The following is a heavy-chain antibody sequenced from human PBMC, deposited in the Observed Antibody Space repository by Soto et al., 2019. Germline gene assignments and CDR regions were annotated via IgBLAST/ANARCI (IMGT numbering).Heavy chain of an antibody. CDR3: ARDPIPDYGGNSYRPLGSWFDP. CDR2: IYYSGST. Sequence: QVQLQESGPGLVKPSETLSLTCTVSGGSISSYYWSWIRQPPGKGLEWIGYIYYSGSTNYNPSLKSRVTISVDTSKNQFSLKLSSVTAADTAVYYCARDPIPDYGGNSYRPLGSWFDPWGQGTLVTVSS. J-gene: IGHJ5*02. CDR1: GGSISSYY. D-gene: IGHD4-17*01. V-gene: IGHV4-59*01.